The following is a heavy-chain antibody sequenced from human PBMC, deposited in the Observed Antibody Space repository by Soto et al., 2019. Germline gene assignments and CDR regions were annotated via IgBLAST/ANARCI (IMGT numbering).Heavy chain of an antibody. Sequence: QVQLVQSGAEVKKPGASVKVSCQASGYSFTTYDINWVRQAAGQGLEWMGWVNTKSGNTDYAQKFRGRVTMTSNTSISTAYMELSALTSEDTAVYYCTRPYCDTTSCFTDWFDPWGQGTLVTVSS. V-gene: IGHV1-8*01. CDR2: VNTKSGNT. J-gene: IGHJ5*02. CDR3: TRPYCDTTSCFTDWFDP. CDR1: GYSFTTYD. D-gene: IGHD2-2*02.